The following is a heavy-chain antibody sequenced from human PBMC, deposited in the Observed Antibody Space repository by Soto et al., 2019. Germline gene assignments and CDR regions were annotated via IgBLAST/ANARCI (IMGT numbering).Heavy chain of an antibody. D-gene: IGHD2-15*01. CDR3: ARGGARSGFNY. CDR1: GFIVSSDY. Sequence: LRLSCAASGFIVSSDYMNWVRQAPGKGLEWVSIIYSDGTIDYADSVKGRFTISRDNSKNTVHLQMNSLRVEDTAVYYCARGGARSGFNYWGQGTLVTVSS. V-gene: IGHV3-53*01. CDR2: IYSDGTI. J-gene: IGHJ4*02.